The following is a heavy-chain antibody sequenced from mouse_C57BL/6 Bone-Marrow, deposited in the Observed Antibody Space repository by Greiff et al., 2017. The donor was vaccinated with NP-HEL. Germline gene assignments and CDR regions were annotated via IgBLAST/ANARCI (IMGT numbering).Heavy chain of an antibody. D-gene: IGHD2-4*01. CDR3: ARWTETYYDYDGGNYAMDY. V-gene: IGHV1-69*01. CDR2: IDPSDSYT. J-gene: IGHJ4*01. CDR1: GSPFPRSL. Sequence: VQLQQPGAELVMPGASVKRACKASGSPFPRSLLPWVPPIPLQGLEWIGEIDPSDSYTNYNQKFKGKSTLTVDKSSSTAYMQLSSLTSEDSAVYYCARWTETYYDYDGGNYAMDYWGQGTSVTVSS.